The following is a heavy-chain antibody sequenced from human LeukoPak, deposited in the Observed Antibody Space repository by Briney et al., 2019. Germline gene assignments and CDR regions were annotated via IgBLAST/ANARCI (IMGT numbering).Heavy chain of an antibody. J-gene: IGHJ5*02. CDR2: INHSGRT. CDR1: GESFIGYF. D-gene: IGHD1-26*01. Sequence: SETLSLTCAVSGESFIGYFWTWIRQPPGKGLEWIGEINHSGRTSYNPSLKSRLSISVDMSKNQFSLRLTSVTAADTAVYYCARHAIYSGGYSHWFDPWGLGTLVTVSS. V-gene: IGHV4-34*01. CDR3: ARHAIYSGGYSHWFDP.